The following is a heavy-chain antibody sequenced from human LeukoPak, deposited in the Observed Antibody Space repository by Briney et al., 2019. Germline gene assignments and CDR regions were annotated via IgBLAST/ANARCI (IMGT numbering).Heavy chain of an antibody. D-gene: IGHD1-26*01. V-gene: IGHV1-69*04. CDR1: GGTFSSYA. Sequence: ASVKVSCKASGGTFSSYAISWVRQAPGQGLEWMGRIIPILGIANYAQKFQGRVTITADKSTSTAYMELSSLRSEDTAVYYCARESWDSGSYYYFDYWGQGTLVTVSS. J-gene: IGHJ4*02. CDR3: ARESWDSGSYYYFDY. CDR2: IIPILGIA.